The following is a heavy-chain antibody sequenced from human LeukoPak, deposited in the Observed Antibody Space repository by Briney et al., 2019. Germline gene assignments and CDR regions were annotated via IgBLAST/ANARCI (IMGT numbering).Heavy chain of an antibody. Sequence: HPGGSLRLSCAASGFSFSTSWMHWVRQVPGKGPEWVSRINNDGSSIGYADSVKGRFTISRDNAKNTLYLEMNSLRVEDTAVYYCAELGITMIGGVWGKGTTVTISS. D-gene: IGHD3-10*02. J-gene: IGHJ6*04. V-gene: IGHV3-74*01. CDR2: INNDGSSI. CDR1: GFSFSTSW. CDR3: AELGITMIGGV.